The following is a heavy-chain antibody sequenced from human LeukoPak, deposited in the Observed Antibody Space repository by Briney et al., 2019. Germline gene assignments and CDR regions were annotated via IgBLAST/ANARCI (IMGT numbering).Heavy chain of an antibody. CDR3: ASSSLTNIVVVPAATSYYYYGMDV. V-gene: IGHV3-33*01. Sequence: GGSLRLSCAASGFTFSGYGMHWVRQAPGKGLEWVAVIWYDGSNKYYADSVKGRFTISRDNSKNTLYLQMNSLRAEDTAVYYCASSSLTNIVVVPAATSYYYYGMDVWGQGTTVTVSS. J-gene: IGHJ6*02. CDR1: GFTFSGYG. CDR2: IWYDGSNK. D-gene: IGHD2-2*01.